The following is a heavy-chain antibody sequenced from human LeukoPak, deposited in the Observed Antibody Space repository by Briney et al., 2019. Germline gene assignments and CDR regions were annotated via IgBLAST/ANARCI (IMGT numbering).Heavy chain of an antibody. CDR1: GFTFSSYA. Sequence: GGSLRLSCAASGFTFSSYAVSWVRQAPGKGLEWVSAICGSGGSTYYADSVKGRFTISRDNSKNTLYLQMNSLRAENTAVYYCAKDRWGCSSTSCYDGYFDYWGQGTLVTVSS. CDR3: AKDRWGCSSTSCYDGYFDY. D-gene: IGHD2-2*01. CDR2: ICGSGGST. V-gene: IGHV3-23*01. J-gene: IGHJ4*02.